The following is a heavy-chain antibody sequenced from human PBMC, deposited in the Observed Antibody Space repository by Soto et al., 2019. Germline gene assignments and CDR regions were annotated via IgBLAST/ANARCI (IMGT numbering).Heavy chain of an antibody. CDR2: IYWNDDK. CDR1: GFSLTTSGVG. CDR3: AHRRREGIVTTGFDY. Sequence: QITLKESGPTLVKPTQTLTLTCTFSGFSLTTSGVGVGWIRQPPGKALEWLAVIYWNDDKRYSTSLKSRLTITKDTSKNQVILTMTTMDPVDTATYYSAHRRREGIVTTGFDYWGQGILVTVSS. D-gene: IGHD4-4*01. V-gene: IGHV2-5*01. J-gene: IGHJ4*02.